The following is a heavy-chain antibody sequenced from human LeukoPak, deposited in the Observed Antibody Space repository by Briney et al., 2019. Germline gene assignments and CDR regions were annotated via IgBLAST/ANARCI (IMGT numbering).Heavy chain of an antibody. Sequence: GGSLRLSCAASGFTFSSFAMSWVRQAPGKGLEWVSSISSSSSYIYYADSVKGRFTISRDNAKNSLYLQMNSLRAEDTAVYYCAREAYYYDILTVDYWGQGTLVTVSS. CDR2: ISSSSSYI. V-gene: IGHV3-21*01. J-gene: IGHJ4*02. CDR1: GFTFSSFA. D-gene: IGHD3-9*01. CDR3: AREAYYYDILTVDY.